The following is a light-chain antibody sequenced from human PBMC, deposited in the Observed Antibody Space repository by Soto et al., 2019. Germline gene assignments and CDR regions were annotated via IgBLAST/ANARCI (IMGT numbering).Light chain of an antibody. CDR3: QQYNNWPWT. V-gene: IGKV3-15*01. CDR1: QSVSSN. J-gene: IGKJ1*01. CDR2: GAS. Sequence: EIVMTQSPATLSVSPGERATLSCRASQSVSSNLAWYQQKPGQAPRLLIYGASTRATGIPARFSCSGSGTEFTLTNSSLQSEDFAVYYCQQYNNWPWTFGQGTKVEIK.